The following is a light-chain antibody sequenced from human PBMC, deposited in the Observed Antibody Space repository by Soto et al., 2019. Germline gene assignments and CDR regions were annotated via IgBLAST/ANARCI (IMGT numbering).Light chain of an antibody. V-gene: IGLV2-14*01. CDR3: SSYSGSSTSVL. Sequence: QSALTQPASVSGSPGQSITISCTGSSSDVGDYNYVSWYQQHPDKAPKLMIYDVSNRPSGVSDRFSGSKSGNTASLTISGLKAEDEADYYCSSYSGSSTSVLFGGGTKVTVL. J-gene: IGLJ2*01. CDR2: DVS. CDR1: SSDVGDYNY.